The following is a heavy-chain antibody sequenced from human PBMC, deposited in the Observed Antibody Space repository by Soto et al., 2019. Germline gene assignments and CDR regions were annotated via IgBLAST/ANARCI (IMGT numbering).Heavy chain of an antibody. Sequence: ASVKVSCKASGGTFSSYAISWVRQAPGQGLEWMGGIIPIFGTANYAQKFQGRVTITADESTSTAYMELSSLRSEDTAVYYCARYSSSFATQDYFDYWGQGTLVTVSS. J-gene: IGHJ4*02. CDR2: IIPIFGTA. V-gene: IGHV1-69*13. CDR1: GGTFSSYA. CDR3: ARYSSSFATQDYFDY. D-gene: IGHD6-13*01.